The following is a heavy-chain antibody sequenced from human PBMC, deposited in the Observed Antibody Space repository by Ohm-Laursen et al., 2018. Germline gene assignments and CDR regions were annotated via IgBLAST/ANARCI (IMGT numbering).Heavy chain of an antibody. D-gene: IGHD3-16*02. CDR2: ISGSGSST. CDR3: VKRERAFGGVIVNAFDM. CDR1: GFTFSSYA. J-gene: IGHJ3*02. Sequence: GSLRLSCAASGFTFSSYAMSWVRQAPGKGLEWVSAISGSGSSTYYADSVKGRFTISRDNSNNTLYVQMNSLRAEDTAVYYCVKRERAFGGVIVNAFDMWGQGTMVTVSS. V-gene: IGHV3-23*01.